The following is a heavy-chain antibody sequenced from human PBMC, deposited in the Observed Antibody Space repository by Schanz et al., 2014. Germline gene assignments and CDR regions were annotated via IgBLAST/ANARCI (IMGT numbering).Heavy chain of an antibody. D-gene: IGHD6-13*01. CDR1: GGSIRTYF. CDR2: IYYSGST. V-gene: IGHV4-59*12. Sequence: QVQLQESGPGLVKPSETLSLTCSVSGGSIRTYFWAWIRQPPGKGLEWIGFIYYSGSTNYNPSLKSRHHIAVDTPKNQFSLKLSSVTAADTAVYYCARGPDSTSADVTRGRRRYYFDYWGQGTLVTVSS. CDR3: ARGPDSTSADVTRGRRRYYFDY. J-gene: IGHJ4*02.